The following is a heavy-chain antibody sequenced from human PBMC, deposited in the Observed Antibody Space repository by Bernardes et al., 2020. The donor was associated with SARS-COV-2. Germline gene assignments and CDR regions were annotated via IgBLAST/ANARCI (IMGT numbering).Heavy chain of an antibody. V-gene: IGHV3-48*03. Sequence: GGSLRLSCAAAGFTFGSYEMNWVRQAPGKGLEWLSYISRGGTSRYYADSVKGRFTISRDDAKDSVYLQMNSLRAEDTAVYYCAREAGLPFDYWGQGTLVTVSS. J-gene: IGHJ4*02. CDR1: GFTFGSYE. CDR2: ISRGGTSR. CDR3: AREAGLPFDY.